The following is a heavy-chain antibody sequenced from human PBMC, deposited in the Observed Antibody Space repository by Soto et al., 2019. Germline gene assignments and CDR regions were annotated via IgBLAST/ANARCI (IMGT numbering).Heavy chain of an antibody. J-gene: IGHJ4*02. CDR1: GFTFSSYA. V-gene: IGHV3-23*01. CDR2: ISGSGGST. D-gene: IGHD6-19*01. Sequence: EVQLLESGGGLVQPGGSLRLSCAASGFTFSSYAMSWVRQAPGKGLEWVSAISGSGGSTYYADSVKGRFTIARDKSKNTLYLQMNSLRAEDTAVYYCAKDKGIAVAGAYGYYFDYWGQGTLVTVSS. CDR3: AKDKGIAVAGAYGYYFDY.